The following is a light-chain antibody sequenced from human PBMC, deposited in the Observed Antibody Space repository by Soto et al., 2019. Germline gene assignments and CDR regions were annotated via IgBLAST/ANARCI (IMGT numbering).Light chain of an antibody. CDR1: SSDVGGYNY. Sequence: QSALTQPPSASGSPGQSVTISCTGSSSDVGGYNYVSWYQHHPGKAPRLMIYEVNKRPSGVPDRFSGSKSGNTAALTVSGRQAEDEADYYCSSYVGSNRGVFGGGTKLTVL. J-gene: IGLJ3*02. CDR3: SSYVGSNRGV. V-gene: IGLV2-8*01. CDR2: EVN.